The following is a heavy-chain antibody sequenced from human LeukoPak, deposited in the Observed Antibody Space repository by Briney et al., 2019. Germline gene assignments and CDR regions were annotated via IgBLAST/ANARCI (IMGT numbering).Heavy chain of an antibody. CDR2: INPNSGGT. CDR3: ARGRITMVRGVIITEDPSF. CDR1: GYTFTGYY. Sequence: ASVKVSCKASGYTFTGYYMHWVRQAPGQGLEWMGWINPNSGGTNYAQKFQGGVTMTRDTSISTAYMELSRLRSDDTAVYYCARGRITMVRGVIITEDPSFWGQGTLVTVSS. V-gene: IGHV1-2*02. D-gene: IGHD3-10*01. J-gene: IGHJ4*02.